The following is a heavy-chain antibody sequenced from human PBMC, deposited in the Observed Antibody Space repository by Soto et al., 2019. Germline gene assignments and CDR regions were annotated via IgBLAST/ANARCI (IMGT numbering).Heavy chain of an antibody. V-gene: IGHV4-39*01. CDR3: ARSTISGPVSWFDP. CDR2: IYYSGST. J-gene: IGHJ5*02. D-gene: IGHD5-12*01. CDR1: GCSISSSSYY. Sequence: PSETLSLTCTVSGCSISSSSYYWGCIRQPPGKGLEWIGSIYYSGSTYYNPSLKSRVTISVDTSKNQFSLKLSSVTAADTAVYYCARSTISGPVSWFDPWCQGTLVTVS.